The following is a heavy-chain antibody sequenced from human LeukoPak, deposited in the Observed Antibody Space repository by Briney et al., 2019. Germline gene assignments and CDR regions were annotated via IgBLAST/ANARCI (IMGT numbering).Heavy chain of an antibody. D-gene: IGHD3-22*01. V-gene: IGHV3-48*03. Sequence: GGSLRLSCAASGFTFSSYEMNWVRQAPGKGLEWVSYISSSGSTIYYADSVKGRFTISRDNAKNSLYLQMNSLRAEDTAVYYCARGAHYYDSRGYFYFQHWGQGTLVTVSS. CDR1: GFTFSSYE. CDR3: ARGAHYYDSRGYFYFQH. J-gene: IGHJ1*01. CDR2: ISSSGSTI.